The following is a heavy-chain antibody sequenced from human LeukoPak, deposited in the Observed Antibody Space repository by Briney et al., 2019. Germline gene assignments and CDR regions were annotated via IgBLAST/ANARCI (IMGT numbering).Heavy chain of an antibody. D-gene: IGHD3-10*01. J-gene: IGHJ4*02. CDR1: GFAFSNYA. Sequence: GGSLRLSCAASGFAFSNYAMSWVRQAPGKGLEWVSAISGSGGSTYYADSVKGRFTISRDNSKNTLYLRMNSLRAEDTAVYYCARDGLDYYGSGSSSFDYWGQGTLVTVSS. CDR2: ISGSGGST. CDR3: ARDGLDYYGSGSSSFDY. V-gene: IGHV3-23*01.